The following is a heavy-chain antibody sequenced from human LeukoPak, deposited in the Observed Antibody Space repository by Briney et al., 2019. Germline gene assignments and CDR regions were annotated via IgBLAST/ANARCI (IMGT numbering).Heavy chain of an antibody. V-gene: IGHV3-48*01. CDR1: GFTFSTYS. Sequence: GGSLRLSCAASGFTFSTYSMNWVRQAPGKGLEWVSYISSSSSAIYYADSVKGRFTISRDNAKNSLFLQMNSLRAEDTAVYYCARVSRYYDSGQNWFDPWGQGTLVTVSS. D-gene: IGHD3-10*01. CDR2: ISSSSSAI. CDR3: ARVSRYYDSGQNWFDP. J-gene: IGHJ5*02.